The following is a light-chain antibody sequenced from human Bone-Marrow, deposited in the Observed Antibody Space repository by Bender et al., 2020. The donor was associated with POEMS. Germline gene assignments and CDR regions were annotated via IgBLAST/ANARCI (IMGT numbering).Light chain of an antibody. CDR3: QSYDNSLGGWV. CDR1: SSNIGTGYD. V-gene: IGLV1-40*01. CDR2: ANT. J-gene: IGLJ3*02. Sequence: QSVLTQPPSVSGAPGQSVTISCTGSSSNIGTGYDVHWYHQLPGTAPKLLIYANTNRPSGVPDRFSGSKSCTSASLAITGLQAEDEGDYYCQSYDNSLGGWVFGGGTKLTVL.